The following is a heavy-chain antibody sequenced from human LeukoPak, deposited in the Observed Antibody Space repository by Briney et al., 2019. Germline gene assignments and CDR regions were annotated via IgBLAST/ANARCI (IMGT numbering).Heavy chain of an antibody. V-gene: IGHV3-15*01. CDR3: ARVQGYCGGDCYPFDY. Sequence: GGSLRLSCAASGLTFSYVWMSWVRQAPGKGLEWVGRIISKTDGGTTDYAAPVKGRFTISRDDSKNTLYLQMNSLKTEDTAVYYCARVQGYCGGDCYPFDYWGQGTLVTVSS. D-gene: IGHD2-21*02. CDR2: IISKTDGGTT. J-gene: IGHJ4*02. CDR1: GLTFSYVW.